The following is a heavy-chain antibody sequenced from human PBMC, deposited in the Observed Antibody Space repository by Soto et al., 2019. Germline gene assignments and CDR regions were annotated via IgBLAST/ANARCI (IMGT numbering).Heavy chain of an antibody. Sequence: SVKVSCKASGGTFSSYTISWVRQAPGQGLEWKGRIIPILGIANYAQKFQGRVTITADKSTSTAYMELSSLRSEDTAVYYCARTYYYGSGSYYNGPADYWGQGTLVTVSS. D-gene: IGHD3-10*01. J-gene: IGHJ4*02. V-gene: IGHV1-69*02. CDR1: GGTFSSYT. CDR3: ARTYYYGSGSYYNGPADY. CDR2: IIPILGIA.